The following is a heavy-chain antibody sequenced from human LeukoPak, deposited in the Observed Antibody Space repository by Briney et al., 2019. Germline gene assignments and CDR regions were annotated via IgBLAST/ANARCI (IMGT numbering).Heavy chain of an antibody. CDR2: INPNSGGT. J-gene: IGHJ4*02. Sequence: GASVKVSCKASGYTFTGYYIHWVRQAPGQGLEWMGWINPNSGGTNYAQKFQGWVTMTRDTSISTAYMELSRLRSDDTAVYYCARDSGSSWYDYWGQGTLVTVSS. CDR3: ARDSGSSWYDY. V-gene: IGHV1-2*04. D-gene: IGHD6-13*01. CDR1: GYTFTGYY.